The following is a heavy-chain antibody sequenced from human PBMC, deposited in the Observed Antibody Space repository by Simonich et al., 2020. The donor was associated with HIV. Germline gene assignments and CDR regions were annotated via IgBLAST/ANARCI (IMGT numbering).Heavy chain of an antibody. D-gene: IGHD6-19*01. V-gene: IGHV1-8*01. CDR2: MNPNNGDT. J-gene: IGHJ5*02. CDR1: GYTFTSYH. Sequence: KKPGASVKVSCKASGYTFTSYHINWVRQATGQGLEWMGWMNPNNGDTGYAQKVQGRVTMTRNTPTSTAYMELSSLRSEDTAVYYCARGTVTGGWFDPWGQGTLVTVSS. CDR3: ARGTVTGGWFDP.